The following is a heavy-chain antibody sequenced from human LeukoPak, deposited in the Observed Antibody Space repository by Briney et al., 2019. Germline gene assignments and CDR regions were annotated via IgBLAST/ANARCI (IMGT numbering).Heavy chain of an antibody. CDR3: AKASSPLVGATALFDY. J-gene: IGHJ4*02. CDR2: ISGSGGST. V-gene: IGHV3-23*01. D-gene: IGHD1-26*01. CDR1: GFTFGSYA. Sequence: GGSLSLSCAASGFTFGSYAMSWVRQAPGKGLEWVSAISGSGGSTYYADSVKGRFTISRGNSKNTLYLQMNSRRAEDTAVYYCAKASSPLVGATALFDYWGQGTLVTVSS.